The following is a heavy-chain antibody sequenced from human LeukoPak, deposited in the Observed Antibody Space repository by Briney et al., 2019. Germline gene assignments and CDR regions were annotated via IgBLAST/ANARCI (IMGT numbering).Heavy chain of an antibody. J-gene: IGHJ4*02. CDR3: ARDRPMITFGGVIVKNLDYFDY. CDR2: IYHSGST. V-gene: IGHV4-38-2*02. Sequence: SETLSLTCTVSGYSISSGYYWGWIRQPPGKGLEWIGSIYHSGSTYYNPSLKSRVTISVDTSKNQFSLKLSSVTAADTAVYYCARDRPMITFGGVIVKNLDYFDYWGQGTLVTVSS. D-gene: IGHD3-16*02. CDR1: GYSISSGYY.